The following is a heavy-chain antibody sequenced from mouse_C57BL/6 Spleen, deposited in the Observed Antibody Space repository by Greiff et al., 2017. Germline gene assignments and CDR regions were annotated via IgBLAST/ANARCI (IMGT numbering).Heavy chain of an antibody. CDR2: ILPGSGST. J-gene: IGHJ1*03. CDR3: AREENYDYDGYWYFDV. Sequence: QVQLQQSGAELMKPGASVKLSCKATGYTFTGYWIEWVKQRPGHGLEWIGEILPGSGSTNYNEKFKGKATFTADTSSNTAYMQLSSLTTEDSAIYYCAREENYDYDGYWYFDVWGTGTTVTVSS. CDR1: GYTFTGYW. D-gene: IGHD2-4*01. V-gene: IGHV1-9*01.